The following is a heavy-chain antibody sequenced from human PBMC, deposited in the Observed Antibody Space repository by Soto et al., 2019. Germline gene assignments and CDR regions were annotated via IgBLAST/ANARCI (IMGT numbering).Heavy chain of an antibody. D-gene: IGHD2-21*02. CDR2: IIPIFGTA. J-gene: IGHJ4*02. Sequence: SVKVSCKASGGTLSSYAISWVRQAPGQGLEWMGGIIPIFGTANYAQKVQERVTITRDMSTNTAYMELSSLRSEDTAVYYCVAEVYSGGDCCHFDYWGLGTLVTVSS. V-gene: IGHV1-69*05. CDR3: VAEVYSGGDCCHFDY. CDR1: GGTLSSYA.